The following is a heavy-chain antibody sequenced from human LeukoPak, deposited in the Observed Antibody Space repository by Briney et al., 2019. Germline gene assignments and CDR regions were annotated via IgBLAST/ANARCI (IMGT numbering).Heavy chain of an antibody. Sequence: SETLSLTCAVYGGSFSGYYWSWIRQPPGRGLEWIGEINHSGSTNYNPSLKSRVTISVDTSKNQFSLKLSSVTAADTAVYYCARRRYCSGGSCYSSWFDPWGQGTLVTVSS. CDR2: INHSGST. CDR3: ARRRYCSGGSCYSSWFDP. CDR1: GGSFSGYY. V-gene: IGHV4-34*01. D-gene: IGHD2-15*01. J-gene: IGHJ5*02.